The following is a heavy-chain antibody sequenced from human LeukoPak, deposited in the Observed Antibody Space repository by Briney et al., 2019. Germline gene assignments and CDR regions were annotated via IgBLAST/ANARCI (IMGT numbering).Heavy chain of an antibody. CDR1: GGSFSGYY. Sequence: SETLSLTCAVYGGSFSGYYWSWIRQPPGKGLEWIGEINHSGSTNYNPSLKSRVTISADTSKNQFSLKLSSVTAADTAVYYCATLCSGGSCYGGTDYWGQGTLVTVSS. CDR2: INHSGST. CDR3: ATLCSGGSCYGGTDY. J-gene: IGHJ4*02. D-gene: IGHD2-15*01. V-gene: IGHV4-34*01.